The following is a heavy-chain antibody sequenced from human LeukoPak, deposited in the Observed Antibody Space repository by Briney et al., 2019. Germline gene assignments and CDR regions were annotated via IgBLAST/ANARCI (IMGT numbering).Heavy chain of an antibody. V-gene: IGHV4-59*01. CDR1: GGSISSYY. CDR3: ACLTTADAFDI. D-gene: IGHD3-22*01. Sequence: SETLTLTCTVSGGSISSYYWSWIRQPPGKGLEWIGYIYDSGSTNYNPSLKSRVTISVDTSKNQFSLKLSSVTAADTAVYYCACLTTADAFDIWGQGTMVTVSS. CDR2: IYDSGST. J-gene: IGHJ3*02.